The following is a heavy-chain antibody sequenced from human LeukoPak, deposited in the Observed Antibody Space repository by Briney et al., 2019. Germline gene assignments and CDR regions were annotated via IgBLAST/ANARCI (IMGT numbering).Heavy chain of an antibody. CDR3: ARDQHSSYYYYMDV. CDR1: GGSISSCSYY. CDR2: IYTCGST. V-gene: IGHV4-61*02. J-gene: IGHJ6*03. Sequence: SHTLSLTCTVSGGSISSCSYYGSWSRQPTGWGVGWIGRIYTCGSTNYNPSLKSRVTISVDTSKNQFSLKLSSVTDADTDVYYCARDQHSSYYYYMDVWGKGTTVTVSS. D-gene: IGHD5-18*01.